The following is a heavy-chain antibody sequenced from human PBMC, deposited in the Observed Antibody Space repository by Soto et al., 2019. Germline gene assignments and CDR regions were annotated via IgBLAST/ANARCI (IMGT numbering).Heavy chain of an antibody. CDR3: ARGPGAAAGHSNFDY. D-gene: IGHD6-13*01. J-gene: IGHJ4*02. CDR1: GGSISGTTYS. Sequence: QLQLQESGSGLVKPSQTLSLTCAVSGGSISGTTYSWSWIRQPPGKGLEWIGYIYDSGNTYYNPSLKRQFAISVDRSKNQFSLKLSSVTAADTAVYYCARGPGAAAGHSNFDYWGQGALVTVSS. V-gene: IGHV4-30-2*01. CDR2: IYDSGNT.